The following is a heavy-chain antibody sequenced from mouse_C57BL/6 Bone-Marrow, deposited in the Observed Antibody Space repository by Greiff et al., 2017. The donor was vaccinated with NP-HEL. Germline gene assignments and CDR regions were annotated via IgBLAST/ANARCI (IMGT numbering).Heavy chain of an antibody. D-gene: IGHD1-1*01. J-gene: IGHJ1*03. V-gene: IGHV1-69*01. CDR2: IDPSDSYT. CDR1: GYTFTSYW. CDR3: ARRGYGSNWYFDV. Sequence: QVQLKQPGAELVMPGASVKLSCKASGYTFTSYWMHWVKQRPGQGLEWIGEIDPSDSYTNYNQKFKGKSTLTVDKSSSTAYMQLSSLTSEDSAVYYCARRGYGSNWYFDVWGTGTTVTVSS.